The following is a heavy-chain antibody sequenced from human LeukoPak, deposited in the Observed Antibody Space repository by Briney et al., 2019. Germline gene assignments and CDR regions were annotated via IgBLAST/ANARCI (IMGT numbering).Heavy chain of an antibody. D-gene: IGHD1-1*01. CDR3: ATVLPGRPNDN. CDR2: IKQDGSEK. CDR1: GFTFSTYY. V-gene: IGHV3-7*01. Sequence: GGSLRLSCAASGFTFSTYYMSWVRQAPGKGLEWVASIKQDGSEKYYVDSMKGRFTISRDNAKNSLYLQLNSLGVEDTAVYYCATVLPGRPNDNWGQGTLVTVSS. J-gene: IGHJ4*02.